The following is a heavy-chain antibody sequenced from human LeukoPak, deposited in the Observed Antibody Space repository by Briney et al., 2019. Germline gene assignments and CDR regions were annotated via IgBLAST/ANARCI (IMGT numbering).Heavy chain of an antibody. Sequence: PGGSLRLSCAASGFTFSSYWMSWVRQAPGKGLEWVANIKQDGREKYYVDSVKGRFTISRDNSKNTLYLQMNSLRAEDTAVYYCARDWSGYYIEGPFDYWGQGTLVTVSS. CDR3: ARDWSGYYIEGPFDY. D-gene: IGHD3-3*01. CDR1: GFTFSSYW. J-gene: IGHJ4*02. CDR2: IKQDGREK. V-gene: IGHV3-7*01.